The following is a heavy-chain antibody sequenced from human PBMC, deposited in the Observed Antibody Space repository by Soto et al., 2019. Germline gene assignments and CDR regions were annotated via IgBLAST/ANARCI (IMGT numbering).Heavy chain of an antibody. CDR3: ARGYWGSGTLFDY. CDR1: GFTFSSYS. D-gene: IGHD3-10*01. Sequence: EVQLVESGGGLVQPGGSLRLSCAASGFTFSSYSMNWVRQAPGKGLEWVSYISSGSGTIYYADSVKGRSTISRDNAKNSLYLQMNSLRDEDTAVYYCARGYWGSGTLFDYWGQGTLVTVSS. CDR2: ISSGSGTI. J-gene: IGHJ4*02. V-gene: IGHV3-48*02.